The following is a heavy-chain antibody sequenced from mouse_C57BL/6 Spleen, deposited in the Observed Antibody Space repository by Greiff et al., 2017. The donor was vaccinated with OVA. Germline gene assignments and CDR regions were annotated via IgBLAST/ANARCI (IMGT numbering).Heavy chain of an antibody. J-gene: IGHJ3*01. D-gene: IGHD1-1*01. CDR1: GYTFTSYW. CDR3: AYYGSSYGFAY. Sequence: QVQLQQPGAELVRPGSSVKLSCKASGYTFTSYWMHWVKQRPIQGLEWIGNIDPSDSDTHYTQKFKDKATLTVDNSSSTAYMQLSSLTSEDSAVYYCAYYGSSYGFAYWGQGTLVTVSA. V-gene: IGHV1-52*01. CDR2: IDPSDSDT.